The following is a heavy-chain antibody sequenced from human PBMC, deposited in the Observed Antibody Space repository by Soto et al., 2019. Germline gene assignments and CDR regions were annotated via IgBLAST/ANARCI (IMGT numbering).Heavy chain of an antibody. CDR2: ISGSGGST. J-gene: IGHJ4*02. CDR1: GFTFSSYA. D-gene: IGHD6-19*01. CDR3: AKGESLAVAAYY. Sequence: EVQLLESGGGLVQPGGSLRLSCAASGFTFSSYAMSWVRQAPGKGLEWVSAISGSGGSTYYADSVKGRFTISRDNSKNTLYLQMNSLRAEETAVYYCAKGESLAVAAYYWGQGTLVTVSS. V-gene: IGHV3-23*01.